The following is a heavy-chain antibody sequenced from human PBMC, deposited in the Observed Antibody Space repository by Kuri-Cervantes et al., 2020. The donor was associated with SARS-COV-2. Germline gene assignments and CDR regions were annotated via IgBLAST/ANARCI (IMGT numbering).Heavy chain of an antibody. CDR3: ARTAKTGQLRDY. V-gene: IGHV1-69*04. J-gene: IGHJ4*02. Sequence: SVKVSCKASGGTFSSYAISWVRQAPGQGLEWMGRIIPILGTANYAQKFQGRVTTTADKSTSTAYMELSSLRSEDTAVYYCARTAKTGQLRDYWGQGTLVTVSS. D-gene: IGHD2-21*02. CDR1: GGTFSSYA. CDR2: IIPILGTA.